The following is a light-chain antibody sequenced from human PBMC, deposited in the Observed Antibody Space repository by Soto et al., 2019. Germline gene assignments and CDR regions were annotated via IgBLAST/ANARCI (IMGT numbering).Light chain of an antibody. J-gene: IGLJ2*01. CDR2: DVI. V-gene: IGLV2-14*03. Sequence: QSALTQPASVSGSPGQSITISCTGTSSDIGDYNYVSWYQHHPGKAPKLMIYDVINRPSGVSYRFSGSKSGNTASLPISAIQVEDEADYYCSSYSSDSTVVFGGGTKVTVL. CDR3: SSYSSDSTVV. CDR1: SSDIGDYNY.